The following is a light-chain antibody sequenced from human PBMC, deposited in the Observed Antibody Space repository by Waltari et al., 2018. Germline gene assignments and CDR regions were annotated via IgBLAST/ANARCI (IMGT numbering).Light chain of an antibody. V-gene: IGKV1-12*01. CDR2: ATS. J-gene: IGKJ1*01. Sequence: DIQMTQSPSSVSASVGDRVPITCRASQGVNTWLAWYQQKPGKVPKLLIHATSTLQPGVPSRFSGRGSGTDFTLTISSLQPEDFATYYCQQANSSPLTFGQGTQVEV. CDR1: QGVNTW. CDR3: QQANSSPLT.